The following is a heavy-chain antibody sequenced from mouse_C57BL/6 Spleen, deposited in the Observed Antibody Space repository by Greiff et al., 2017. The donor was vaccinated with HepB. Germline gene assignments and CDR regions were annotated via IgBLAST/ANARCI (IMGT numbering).Heavy chain of an antibody. J-gene: IGHJ3*01. V-gene: IGHV1-55*01. D-gene: IGHD2-4*01. CDR1: GYTFTSYW. CDR3: ARELDDYDGFAY. Sequence: QVQLQQPGAELVKPGASVKMSCKASGYTFTSYWITWVKQRPGQGLEWIGDIYPGSGSTNYNEKFKSKATLTVDTSSSTAYMQLSSLTSEDSAVYYGARELDDYDGFAYWGQGTLVTVSA. CDR2: IYPGSGST.